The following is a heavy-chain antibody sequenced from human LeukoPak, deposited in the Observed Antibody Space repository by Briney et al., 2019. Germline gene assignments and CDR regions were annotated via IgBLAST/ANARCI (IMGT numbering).Heavy chain of an antibody. CDR1: GFTFDDYA. CDR2: ISWDGGST. CDR3: AKAGDPTHYYYMDV. V-gene: IGHV3-43D*04. D-gene: IGHD3-10*01. J-gene: IGHJ6*03. Sequence: GGSLRLSCAASGFTFDDYAMHWVRQAPGKGLEWVSLISWDGGSTYYADSVKGRFTIYRDNSKNSLYLQMNSLRAPDTALYYCAKAGDPTHYYYMDVWGKGTTVTVSS.